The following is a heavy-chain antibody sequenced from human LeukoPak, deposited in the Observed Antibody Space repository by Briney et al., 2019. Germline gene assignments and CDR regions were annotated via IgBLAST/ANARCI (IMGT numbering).Heavy chain of an antibody. D-gene: IGHD6-19*01. CDR2: INPNSGGT. Sequence: ASVKVSCKASGYTFTGYYMHWVRQAPGQGLEWMGWINPNSGGTNYAQKFQGRVTMTRDTSISTAYMELSRLRSDDTAVYYCARSFSIAVAGMGYWGQGTLVTVSS. J-gene: IGHJ4*02. V-gene: IGHV1-2*02. CDR3: ARSFSIAVAGMGY. CDR1: GYTFTGYY.